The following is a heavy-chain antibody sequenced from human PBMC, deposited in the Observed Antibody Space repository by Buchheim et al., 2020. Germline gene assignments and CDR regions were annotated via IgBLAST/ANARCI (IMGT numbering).Heavy chain of an antibody. CDR3: AKHGGHAGSGCRDC. Sequence: EVQLLESGGGLVQPGGSLRLSCAASGFTFSSYAMSWVRQAPGKGLEWVSVIGGGSDSTYSADSVKGRFTISRDNSRNTLYLQMNSLRAADTAVYFCAKHGGHAGSGCRDCWGLGTL. J-gene: IGHJ4*02. CDR1: GFTFSSYA. CDR2: IGGGSDST. D-gene: IGHD3-22*01. V-gene: IGHV3-23*01.